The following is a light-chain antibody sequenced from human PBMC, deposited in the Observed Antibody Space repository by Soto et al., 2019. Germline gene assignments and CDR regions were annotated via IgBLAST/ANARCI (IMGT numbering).Light chain of an antibody. V-gene: IGKV3-15*01. CDR3: QEYNKWPLT. CDR2: VAS. Sequence: EIVMTQSPATLSVPPGERVTLSCRASQSVSSNLAWYQQKGGQAPRLLIYVASTSATGTPARFSGSGSGTDFTLTISSLQSEDFAVYYGQEYNKWPLTFGGGTKVEIK. J-gene: IGKJ4*01. CDR1: QSVSSN.